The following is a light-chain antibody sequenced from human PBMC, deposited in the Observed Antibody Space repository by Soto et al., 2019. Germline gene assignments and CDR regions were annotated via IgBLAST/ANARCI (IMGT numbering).Light chain of an antibody. CDR1: QSVRSTS. J-gene: IGKJ5*01. CDR3: QQYGSSPIN. Sequence: EIVLTQSPGTLSLSPGERATLSCRSSQSVRSTSLAWYQQKPGQALRLLIYGASSRATGIPDRFSGSGSGTDFTLTISRLEPEDFAVYYCQQYGSSPINCGQGKRREIK. V-gene: IGKV3-20*01. CDR2: GAS.